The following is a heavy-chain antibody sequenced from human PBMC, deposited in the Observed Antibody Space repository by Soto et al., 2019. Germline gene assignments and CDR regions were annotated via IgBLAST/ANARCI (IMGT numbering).Heavy chain of an antibody. V-gene: IGHV1-69*12. J-gene: IGHJ4*02. CDR2: IIPIFGTA. D-gene: IGHD4-17*01. Sequence: QVQLVQSGAEVKKPGSSVKVSCKASGGTFNIYVINWVRQAPGQGLEWVGGIIPIFGTANYAQKFQGRVTITADESTSTAYMELSSLISEDTAVYYCARDASGDYYFDNWGQGTLVTVSS. CDR3: ARDASGDYYFDN. CDR1: GGTFNIYV.